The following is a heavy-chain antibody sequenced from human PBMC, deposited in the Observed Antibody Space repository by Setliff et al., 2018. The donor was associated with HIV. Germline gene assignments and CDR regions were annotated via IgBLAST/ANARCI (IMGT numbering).Heavy chain of an antibody. CDR2: ISLDGSDK. D-gene: IGHD5-12*01. J-gene: IGHJ4*02. V-gene: IGHV3-30*03. CDR3: AREFSGTRYRYFDS. CDR1: GFTFSWYG. Sequence: GSLRLSCAASGFTFSWYGMDWGRQAPGKGLEWVAVISLDGSDKYYADSVKGRFTLSRDNSKNTLYLQMNSPRAEDTAVYYCAREFSGTRYRYFDSWGQGTLVTVSS.